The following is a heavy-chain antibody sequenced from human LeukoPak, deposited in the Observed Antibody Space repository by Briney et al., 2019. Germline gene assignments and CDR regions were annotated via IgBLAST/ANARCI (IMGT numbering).Heavy chain of an antibody. J-gene: IGHJ3*02. V-gene: IGHV3-15*01. CDR2: IRSKTDGGTT. Sequence: PGGSLRLSCAASGFTFSNAWMTWVRQAPGKGLEWVGRIRSKTDGGTTDYAAPVKGSFTISRDDSQNMLYLQMNSLKTEDTAVYYCTTVAVSAFDIWGQGTKVTVSS. CDR3: TTVAVSAFDI. D-gene: IGHD2-21*01. CDR1: GFTFSNAW.